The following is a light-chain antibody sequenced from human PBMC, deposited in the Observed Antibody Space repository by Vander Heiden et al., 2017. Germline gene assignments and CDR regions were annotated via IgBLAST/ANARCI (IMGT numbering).Light chain of an antibody. J-gene: IGKJ4*01. CDR1: QSVSSY. CDR3: QQRSNWPPSVT. CDR2: DAS. V-gene: IGKV3-11*01. Sequence: EIVLTQSPATLSLSPGERATLSCRASQSVSSYLAGYQQKPGQAPRLLIDDASNRATGIPARFSGSWSGTDFTHTISSLEPEDFAVYYCQQRSNWPPSVTFGGGTKVEIK.